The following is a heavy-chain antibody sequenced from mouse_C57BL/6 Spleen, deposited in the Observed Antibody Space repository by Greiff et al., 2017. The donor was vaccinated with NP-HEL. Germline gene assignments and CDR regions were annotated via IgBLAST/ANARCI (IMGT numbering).Heavy chain of an antibody. Sequence: VQLKESGPGLVKPSQSLSLTCSVTGYSITSGYYWNWIRQFPGNKLEWMGYISYDGSNNYNPSLKNRISITRDTSKNQFFLKLNSVTTEDTATYYCAREVYDYDGPWFAYWGQGTLVTVSA. V-gene: IGHV3-6*01. CDR1: GYSITSGYY. CDR2: ISYDGSN. CDR3: AREVYDYDGPWFAY. J-gene: IGHJ3*01. D-gene: IGHD2-4*01.